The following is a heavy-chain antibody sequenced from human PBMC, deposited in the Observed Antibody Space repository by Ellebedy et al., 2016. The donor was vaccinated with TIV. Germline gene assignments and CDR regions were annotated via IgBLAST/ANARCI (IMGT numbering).Heavy chain of an antibody. CDR3: ANGQPMDV. CDR1: GFNPRNYA. V-gene: IGHV3-23*01. CDR2: IYASGGST. J-gene: IGHJ6*03. Sequence: GGSLRLSXAASGFNPRNYAMSWVRLAPGKGLEWVSVIYASGGSTYYADSVKGRFTISRDNSKNSLYLQMNSLRAEDSAVYYCANGQPMDVWGKGTTVTVSS.